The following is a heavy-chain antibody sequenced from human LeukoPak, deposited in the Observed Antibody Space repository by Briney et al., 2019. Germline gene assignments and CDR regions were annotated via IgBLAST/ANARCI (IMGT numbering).Heavy chain of an antibody. Sequence: GGSLRLSCAASGNYWMHWVRQAPGKGLVWVSHINSDGSWASYADSVKGRFAISKDNAKNTVYLQMNSLRAEDTAVYYCVSFYETYWGRGTLVTVSS. CDR1: GNYW. D-gene: IGHD2/OR15-2a*01. CDR3: VSFYETY. CDR2: INSDGSWA. V-gene: IGHV3-74*01. J-gene: IGHJ4*02.